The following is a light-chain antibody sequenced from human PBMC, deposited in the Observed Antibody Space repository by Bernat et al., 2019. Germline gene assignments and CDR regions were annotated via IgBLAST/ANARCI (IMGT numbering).Light chain of an antibody. CDR3: QQSNSYPLT. J-gene: IGKJ4*01. V-gene: IGKV1-16*01. Sequence: DIQVTQSPSSVSASVGDTVTITCRSSQVIHNYLAWFQQKPGNSLKSLIYGASTLQSGVPSRFSGSGSGTVFTLTISGLQPEDFATYFCQQSNSYPLTVGGGTKVEIK. CDR1: QVIHNY. CDR2: GAS.